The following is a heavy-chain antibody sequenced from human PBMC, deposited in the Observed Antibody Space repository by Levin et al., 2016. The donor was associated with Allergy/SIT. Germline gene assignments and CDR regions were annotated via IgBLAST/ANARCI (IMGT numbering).Heavy chain of an antibody. D-gene: IGHD2-2*01. CDR3: ARSSYVPTAWDYYYYMDV. Sequence: SETLSLTCAVSGGSISSSNWWSWVRQPPGKGLEWIGEIYHSGSTNYNPSLKSRVTISVDKSKNQFSLKLSSVTAADTAVYYCARSSYVPTAWDYYYYMDVWGKGTTVTVSS. CDR1: GGSISSSNW. J-gene: IGHJ6*03. V-gene: IGHV4-4*02. CDR2: IYHSGST.